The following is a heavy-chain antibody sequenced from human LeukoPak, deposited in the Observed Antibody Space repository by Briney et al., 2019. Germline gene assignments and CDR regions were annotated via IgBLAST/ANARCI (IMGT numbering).Heavy chain of an antibody. D-gene: IGHD3-22*01. J-gene: IGHJ5*02. V-gene: IGHV1-69*13. Sequence: SVKVSCKASGGTFSSYAINWVRQAPGQGLEWMGGIIPIFGTANYAQKFQGRVTITADESTSTAYMELSSLRSEDTAVYYCAREYYYDSSSFDPWGQGTLVTVSS. CDR2: IIPIFGTA. CDR3: AREYYYDSSSFDP. CDR1: GGTFSSYA.